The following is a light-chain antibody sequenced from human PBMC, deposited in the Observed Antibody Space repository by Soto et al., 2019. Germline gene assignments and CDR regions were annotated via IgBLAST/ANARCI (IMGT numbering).Light chain of an antibody. CDR1: QSVSSSY. Sequence: IVLTQSPGTLSLSPGERATLSCRASQSVSSSYLAWYQQKPGQAPRLLIFGVSSRATGIPDRFSGSGSGTDFTLTINRLEPEDFAVYYCHHYGSSPYTFGLGTRLEIK. CDR3: HHYGSSPYT. V-gene: IGKV3-20*01. J-gene: IGKJ5*01. CDR2: GVS.